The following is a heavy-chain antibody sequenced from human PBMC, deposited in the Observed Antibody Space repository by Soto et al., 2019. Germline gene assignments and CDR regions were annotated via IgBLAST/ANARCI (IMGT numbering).Heavy chain of an antibody. J-gene: IGHJ6*02. CDR1: GYIFTNYD. V-gene: IGHV1-18*01. CDR2: VSGYTGNT. CDR3: ARFGSAPYYYYGVDV. D-gene: IGHD3-10*01. Sequence: QVQLVQSETEVKKPGASVKVSCKASGYIFTNYDITWVRQAPGQGLEWMGWVSGYTGNTKYAQKFQDRVTMTTDTSGSTVYIELRSLRSDETAVYYCARFGSAPYYYYGVDVWGQGTTVFVSS.